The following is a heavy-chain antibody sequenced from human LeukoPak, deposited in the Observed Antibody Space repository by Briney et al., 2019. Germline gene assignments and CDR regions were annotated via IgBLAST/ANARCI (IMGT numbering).Heavy chain of an antibody. CDR3: ARVFWAGDPTGATFDC. V-gene: IGHV4-38-2*01. J-gene: IGHJ4*02. Sequence: SETLSLTCAVSGSSISSGYYWGWIRQPPGKGLEWIGGIYRSGRNYYNLSLKSRVTIIVDTSNNHFSLKLSSVTAAATAVYYCARVFWAGDPTGATFDCWGQGTLVTVSS. D-gene: IGHD1-26*01. CDR2: IYRSGRN. CDR1: GSSISSGYY.